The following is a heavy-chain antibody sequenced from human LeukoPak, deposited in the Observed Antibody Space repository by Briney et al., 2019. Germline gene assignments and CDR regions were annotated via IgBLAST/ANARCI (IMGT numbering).Heavy chain of an antibody. CDR3: ARDYYDSRGEAFDI. Sequence: PSETLSLTCTVSGDSIGSHYWSWVRQPPGKGLEWVGYIFYVGSTNYNPSLKSRVTISVDTSNNQFSLKLNPVTAADTAVYYCARDYYDSRGEAFDIWGQGTMVTVSS. D-gene: IGHD3-22*01. CDR1: GDSIGSHY. V-gene: IGHV4-59*11. CDR2: IFYVGST. J-gene: IGHJ3*02.